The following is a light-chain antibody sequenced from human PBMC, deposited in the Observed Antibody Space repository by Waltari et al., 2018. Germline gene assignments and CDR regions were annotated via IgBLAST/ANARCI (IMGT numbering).Light chain of an antibody. CDR3: NSRDSSGNHPHVV. CDR1: RLRSYY. Sequence: SSELTQDPAVSVALGQTVRITCQGDRLRSYYASWYQQKPGQAPVLVIYGKNNRPSGIPDRFSGSSSGNTASLTITGAQAEDEADYYCNSRDSSGNHPHVVFGGGTKLTVL. J-gene: IGLJ2*01. V-gene: IGLV3-19*01. CDR2: GKN.